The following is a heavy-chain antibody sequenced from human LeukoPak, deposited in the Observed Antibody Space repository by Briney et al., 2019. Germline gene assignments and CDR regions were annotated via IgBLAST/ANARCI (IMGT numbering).Heavy chain of an antibody. J-gene: IGHJ4*02. CDR2: IYPGDSDT. CDR3: ARRENSDYFDY. D-gene: IGHD4-11*01. Sequence: AGESLKISCKSSGYSFTSYWIGWVRQMPGKGLEWMGIIYPGDSDTRYSPSFQGQVTISADKFISTAYLQWSSLKASDTAMYYCARRENSDYFDYWAREPWSPSPQ. CDR1: GYSFTSYW. V-gene: IGHV5-51*01.